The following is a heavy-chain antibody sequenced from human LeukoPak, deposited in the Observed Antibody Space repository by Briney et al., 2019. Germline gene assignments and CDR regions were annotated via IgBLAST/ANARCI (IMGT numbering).Heavy chain of an antibody. CDR3: ARDEEVVPAAIDPCYGMDV. CDR2: ISYDGSNK. V-gene: IGHV3-30-3*01. CDR1: GFTFSSYA. D-gene: IGHD2-2*02. J-gene: IGHJ6*02. Sequence: GRSLRPSCAASGFTFSSYAMHWVRQAPGKGLEWVAVISYDGSNKYYADSVKGRFTISRDNSKNTLYLQMNSLRAEDTAVYYCARDEEVVPAAIDPCYGMDVWGQGTTVTVSS.